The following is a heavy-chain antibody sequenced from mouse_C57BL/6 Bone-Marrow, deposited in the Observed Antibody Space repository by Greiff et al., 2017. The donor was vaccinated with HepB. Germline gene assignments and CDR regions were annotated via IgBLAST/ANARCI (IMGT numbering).Heavy chain of an antibody. J-gene: IGHJ2*01. D-gene: IGHD1-1*01. CDR2: IHPNSGST. CDR1: GYTFTSYW. V-gene: IGHV1-62-3*01. CDR3: AREGGSSYDY. Sequence: QVQLQQPGAELVKPGASVKLSCKASGYTFTSYWMHWVKQRPGRGLEWIGRIHPNSGSTNYNEKFKSKATLTVDKSSSTAYMQLSSLTSEDSAVYYCAREGGSSYDYWGQGTTLTVSS.